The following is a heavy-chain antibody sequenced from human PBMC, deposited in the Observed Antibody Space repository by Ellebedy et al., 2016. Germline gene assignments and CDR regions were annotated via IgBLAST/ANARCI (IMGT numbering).Heavy chain of an antibody. V-gene: IGHV1-69*13. D-gene: IGHD2-8*01. CDR3: AFSRGPGWYYFDY. J-gene: IGHJ4*02. CDR1: GGTFSSYA. Sequence: SVKVSXXASGGTFSSYAISWVRQAPGQGLEWMGGIIPIFGTANYAQKFQGRVTITADESTSTAYMELSSLRSEDTAVYYCAFSRGPGWYYFDYWGQGTLVTVSS. CDR2: IIPIFGTA.